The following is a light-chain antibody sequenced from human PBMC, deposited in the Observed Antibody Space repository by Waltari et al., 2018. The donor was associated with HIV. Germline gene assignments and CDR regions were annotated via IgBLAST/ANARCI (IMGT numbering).Light chain of an antibody. CDR2: AAS. CDR1: QDIRNF. J-gene: IGKJ3*01. Sequence: DIQMTQSPSSLSASVGGRVPITCRASQDIRNFLAWFQQKPGKAPQSLIYAASSLQSGVPSNFSGSGSGTDFTLTISSLQPEDFATYYCQQYNSYPFTFGPGTKVDIK. CDR3: QQYNSYPFT. V-gene: IGKV1-16*02.